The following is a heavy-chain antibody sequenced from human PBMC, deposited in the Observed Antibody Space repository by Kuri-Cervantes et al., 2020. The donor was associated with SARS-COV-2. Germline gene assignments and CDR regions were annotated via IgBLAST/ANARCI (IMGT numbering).Heavy chain of an antibody. Sequence: GSLRLSCTVSGGSISSYYWSWIRQPPGKGLEWIGYIYYSGSTNYNPSLKSRVTISVDTSKNQFSLKLSSVTAADTAIYYCTRARGSSSWKGGPFYYGMDVWGRGTTVTVSS. J-gene: IGHJ6*02. CDR1: GGSISSYY. CDR2: IYYSGST. CDR3: TRARGSSSWKGGPFYYGMDV. V-gene: IGHV4-59*08. D-gene: IGHD6-13*01.